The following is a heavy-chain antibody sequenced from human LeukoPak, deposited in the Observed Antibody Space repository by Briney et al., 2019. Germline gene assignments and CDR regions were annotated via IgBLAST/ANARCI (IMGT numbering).Heavy chain of an antibody. Sequence: PGGSLRLSCTVSGFTVSSNSMSWVRHAPGKGLEWVSFIYSDNTHYSDSVKGRFTISRDNSKNTLNLHMNSLRAEDTAVYYCAKDPTHYRVWDYYETIGLSYWGQGTLVTVSS. CDR1: GFTVSSNS. CDR2: IYSDNT. CDR3: AKDPTHYRVWDYYETIGLSY. D-gene: IGHD3-22*01. J-gene: IGHJ4*02. V-gene: IGHV3-66*03.